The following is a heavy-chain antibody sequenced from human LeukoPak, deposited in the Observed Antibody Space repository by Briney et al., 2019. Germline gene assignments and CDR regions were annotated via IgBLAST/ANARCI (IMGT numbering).Heavy chain of an antibody. CDR1: GFTFDSYG. CDR2: ISTSGGYT. D-gene: IGHD6-19*01. V-gene: IGHV3-23*01. Sequence: GGSLRLSCAASGFTFDSYGVSWVRQAPGKGLEWVSVISTSGGYTYYADSVKGRFTISRDNSKNTVYLQMNSLRAEDTAVYYCAKEVSSGWPYYYYYMDVWGKGTTVTISS. J-gene: IGHJ6*03. CDR3: AKEVSSGWPYYYYYMDV.